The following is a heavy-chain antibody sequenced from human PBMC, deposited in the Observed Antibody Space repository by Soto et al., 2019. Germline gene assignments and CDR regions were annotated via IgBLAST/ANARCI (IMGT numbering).Heavy chain of an antibody. CDR2: ISSSSSYI. D-gene: IGHD2-15*01. J-gene: IGHJ3*02. Sequence: GGSLRLSCAASGFTFSSYSMNWVRQAPGKGLEWVSSISSSSSYIYYADSVKGRFTISRDNDKNSLYLQMNSLRAEDTAVYCCARARDCSGGSCYFDAFDIWGQGTMVTVSS. V-gene: IGHV3-21*01. CDR3: ARARDCSGGSCYFDAFDI. CDR1: GFTFSSYS.